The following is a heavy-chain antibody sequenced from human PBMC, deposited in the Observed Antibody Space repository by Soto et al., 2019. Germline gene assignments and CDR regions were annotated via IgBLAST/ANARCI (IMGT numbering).Heavy chain of an antibody. Sequence: ASVKVSCKASGYIFVNYGIAWVRQAPGQGQEKMGWISPYTCNTHSASKVQGRLTMTTDTFTSTAYMDLGSLTSDDTAVYFFVMVDNYVTPTPQDVWGQGTTVTVSS. CDR1: GYIFVNYG. CDR3: VMVDNYVTPTPQDV. CDR2: ISPYTCNT. J-gene: IGHJ6*02. V-gene: IGHV1-18*01. D-gene: IGHD3-16*01.